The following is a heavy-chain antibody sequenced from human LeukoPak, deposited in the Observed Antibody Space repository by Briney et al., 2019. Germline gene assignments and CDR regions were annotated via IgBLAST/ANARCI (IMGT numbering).Heavy chain of an antibody. CDR3: VRDPDALDY. CDR2: IHKSGRTI. J-gene: IGHJ4*02. Sequence: GGSLRLSCAASGFTFSSYSMNWVRQAPGRGLEWVSYIHKSGRTIYYADSVRGRFTISRDNAENSLYLQMNSLGAEDTAVYYCVRDPDALDYWGQGTLVTVSS. CDR1: GFTFSSYS. V-gene: IGHV3-48*04.